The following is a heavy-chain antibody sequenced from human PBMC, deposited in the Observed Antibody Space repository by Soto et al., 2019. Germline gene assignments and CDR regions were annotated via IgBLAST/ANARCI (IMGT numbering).Heavy chain of an antibody. V-gene: IGHV3-66*01. D-gene: IGHD6-13*01. J-gene: IGHJ4*02. CDR2: IYSGGST. Sequence: GGSLRLSCAASGFTVSSNYMSWVRQAPGKELEWVSVIYSGGSTYYADSVKGRFTISRDNSKNTLYLQMNSLRAEDTAVYYCASAVRYSSNDYWGQGTLVTVSS. CDR1: GFTVSSNY. CDR3: ASAVRYSSNDY.